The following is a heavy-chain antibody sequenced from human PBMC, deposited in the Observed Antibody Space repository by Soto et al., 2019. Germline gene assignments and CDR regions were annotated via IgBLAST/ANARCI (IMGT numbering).Heavy chain of an antibody. D-gene: IGHD1-26*01. J-gene: IGHJ1*01. CDR3: AKPNHDPDDIVGATPYFQH. CDR1: GGTFSSYA. Sequence: QVQLVQSGAEVKKPGSSVKVSCKASGGTFSSYAISWVRQAPGQGLEWMGGIIPIFGTANYAQKFQGRVMITADESTSTAYMELSSLRSEDTAVYYCAKPNHDPDDIVGATPYFQHWGQGTLVTVSS. V-gene: IGHV1-69*01. CDR2: IIPIFGTA.